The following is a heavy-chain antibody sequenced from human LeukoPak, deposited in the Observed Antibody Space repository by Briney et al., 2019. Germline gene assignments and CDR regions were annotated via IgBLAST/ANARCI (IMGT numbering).Heavy chain of an antibody. CDR1: GFIFSNYA. CDR3: ARDSTYWYDSGSSGPHYFDY. D-gene: IGHD3-10*01. Sequence: GGSLRLSCAASGFIFSNYAMHWVRQAPGKGLEWVALISSDGSKTYHADSVKGRFSISRDNSKNTLYLQLNSLRAEDTSVYYCARDSTYWYDSGSSGPHYFDYWGQRTMVTVSS. J-gene: IGHJ4*02. CDR2: ISSDGSKT. V-gene: IGHV3-30*01.